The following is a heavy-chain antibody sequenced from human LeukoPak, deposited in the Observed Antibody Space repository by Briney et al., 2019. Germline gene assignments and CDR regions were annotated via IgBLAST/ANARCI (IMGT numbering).Heavy chain of an antibody. Sequence: PSETLSLTCTVSGGSISSYYWSWIRQPPGKGLEWIGYIYYSGSTNYNPSLKSRVTISVDTSKNQFSLKLSSVTAADTAVYYCATYYYDSSAYAFDIWGQGTMVTVSS. CDR2: IYYSGST. CDR1: GGSISSYY. CDR3: ATYYYDSSAYAFDI. D-gene: IGHD3-22*01. J-gene: IGHJ3*02. V-gene: IGHV4-59*08.